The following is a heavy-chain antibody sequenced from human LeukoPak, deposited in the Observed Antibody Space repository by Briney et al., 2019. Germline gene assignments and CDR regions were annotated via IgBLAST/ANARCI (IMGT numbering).Heavy chain of an antibody. Sequence: GGSLRLSCAASGFTVSSNYMSWVRQAPGKGLEWVSVIYSGGSTYHADSVKGRFTISRDNSKNTLYLQMNSLRAEDTAVYYCARAGYCSGGSCRINYYYGMDVWGKGTTVTVSS. V-gene: IGHV3-53*01. CDR1: GFTVSSNY. CDR2: IYSGGST. D-gene: IGHD2-15*01. CDR3: ARAGYCSGGSCRINYYYGMDV. J-gene: IGHJ6*04.